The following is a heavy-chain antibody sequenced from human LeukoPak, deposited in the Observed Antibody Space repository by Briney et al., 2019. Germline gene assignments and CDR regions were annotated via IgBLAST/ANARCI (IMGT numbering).Heavy chain of an antibody. D-gene: IGHD2-2*01. CDR3: ARRICSGTSCRRGGPNWFDP. CDR2: IYPGDSDT. J-gene: IGHJ5*02. Sequence: GESLKISCKGSGYSFTSYWIGWVRQMPGKGLEWMGIIYPGDSDTRYSPSFQGQVTISADKSISTAYLQWSSLKASDTAMYYCARRICSGTSCRRGGPNWFDPWGQGTLVTVSS. CDR1: GYSFTSYW. V-gene: IGHV5-51*01.